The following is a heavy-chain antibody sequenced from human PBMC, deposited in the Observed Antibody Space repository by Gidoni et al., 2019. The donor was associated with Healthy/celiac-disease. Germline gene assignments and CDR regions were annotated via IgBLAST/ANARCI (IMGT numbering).Heavy chain of an antibody. CDR3: TTDYYCSSTSCYYFDY. D-gene: IGHD2-2*01. V-gene: IGHV3-15*01. J-gene: IGHJ4*02. CDR1: GFTFSNAW. Sequence: EVQLVESGGGLVKPGGYLRLSCAASGFTFSNAWMSWVRQAPGKGLEWVGRIKSKTDGGTTDYAAPVKGRFTISRDDSKNTLYLQMNSLKTEDTAVYYCTTDYYCSSTSCYYFDYWGQGTLVTVSS. CDR2: IKSKTDGGTT.